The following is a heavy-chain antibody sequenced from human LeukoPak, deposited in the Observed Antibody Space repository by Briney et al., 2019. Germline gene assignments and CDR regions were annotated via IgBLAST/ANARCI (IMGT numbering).Heavy chain of an antibody. D-gene: IGHD3-10*01. CDR2: IKEDGSEK. CDR3: ARMSVWFGEFPSDY. J-gene: IGHJ4*02. CDR1: GFTFSYYW. V-gene: IGHV3-7*01. Sequence: GGSLRLSCAASGFTFSYYWMNWVRQAPGKGLEWVANIKEDGSEKYYVASVKGRFTISRDNAKNSLYLQMNSLRAEDTAVYYCARMSVWFGEFPSDYWGQGTLVTVSS.